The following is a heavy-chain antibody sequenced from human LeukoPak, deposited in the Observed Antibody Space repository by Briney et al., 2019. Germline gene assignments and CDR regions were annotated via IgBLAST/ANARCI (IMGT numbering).Heavy chain of an antibody. CDR3: ARLHYTDYIK. V-gene: IGHV4-39*01. CDR1: GGSIIGSIYY. D-gene: IGHD4-11*01. Sequence: SETLSLTCTVSGGSIIGSIYYWGWIRQPPGKGLEWIGSIYYGRSTYYNPSLKSRVTISVDTSKNQSSLRLNSVPAADTAVYYCARLHYTDYIKWGQGTLVTVSS. J-gene: IGHJ4*02. CDR2: IYYGRST.